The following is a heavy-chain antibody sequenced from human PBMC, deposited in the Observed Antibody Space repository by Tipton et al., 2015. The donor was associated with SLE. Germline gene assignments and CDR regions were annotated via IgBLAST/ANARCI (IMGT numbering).Heavy chain of an antibody. Sequence: TLSLTCAVSGYSISSGYYWGWIRQPPGKGLEWIGSIYHSGSTNYNPSLKSRVTISVDTSKNQFSLKLSSVTAADTAVYYCAAGAYYYGMDVWGQGTTVTVSS. CDR3: AAGAYYYGMDV. V-gene: IGHV4-38-2*01. CDR2: IYHSGST. D-gene: IGHD4/OR15-4a*01. CDR1: GYSISSGYY. J-gene: IGHJ6*02.